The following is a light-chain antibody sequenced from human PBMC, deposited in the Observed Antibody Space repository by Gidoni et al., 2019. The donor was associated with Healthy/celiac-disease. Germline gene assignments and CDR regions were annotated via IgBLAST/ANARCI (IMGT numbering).Light chain of an antibody. V-gene: IGKV1-5*03. Sequence: DIQMTQSPSTLSASVGDRVTITCRDSQSISSWLAWYQQKPGKAPKLLIYKASSLESGVPSRFSGSGSGKEFTLTISSLQPDDFATYYCQQYNSYRTFGQGTKVEIK. CDR1: QSISSW. CDR3: QQYNSYRT. CDR2: KAS. J-gene: IGKJ1*01.